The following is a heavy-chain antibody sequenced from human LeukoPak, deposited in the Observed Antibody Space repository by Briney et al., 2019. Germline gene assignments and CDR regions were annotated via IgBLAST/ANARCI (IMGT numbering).Heavy chain of an antibody. V-gene: IGHV3-23*01. D-gene: IGHD2-2*01. CDR3: ARTPIVVVPAATFYFDY. Sequence: GGSLRLSCATSGFSFSSYAMSWVRQAPGKGLEWVSAMSSSDDGRYYPASVRGRFTISRDTSRSTLYLQMNSLRAEDTAVYYCARTPIVVVPAATFYFDYWGQGTLVTVSS. CDR2: MSSSDDGR. CDR1: GFSFSSYA. J-gene: IGHJ4*02.